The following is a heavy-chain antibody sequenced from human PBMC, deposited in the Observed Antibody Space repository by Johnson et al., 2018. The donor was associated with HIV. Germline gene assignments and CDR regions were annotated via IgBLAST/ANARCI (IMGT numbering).Heavy chain of an antibody. V-gene: IGHV3-7*05. D-gene: IGHD6-13*01. J-gene: IGHJ3*02. Sequence: QLVESGGGLVQPGGSLRLSCAASGFTFSSYWMSWVRQAPGKGLEWVANIKQDGSEKYYVDSLDGRFTISRDNAKNSLYLQMDNLRTDDTAVYYCARDGVYSSPHDAFDIWGQVTMVTVSS. CDR2: IKQDGSEK. CDR3: ARDGVYSSPHDAFDI. CDR1: GFTFSSYW.